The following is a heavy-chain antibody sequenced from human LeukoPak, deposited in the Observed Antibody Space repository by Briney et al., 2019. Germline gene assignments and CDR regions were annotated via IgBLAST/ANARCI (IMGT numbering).Heavy chain of an antibody. Sequence: GGSLRLSCAASGFTFSGSAMSWVRQAPGKGLEWVSGINWNGGSTGYADSVKGRFTISRDNAKNSLYLQMNTLTVEDTALYYCARSAGITMIRGDPNDYWGQGTLVTVSS. J-gene: IGHJ4*02. CDR3: ARSAGITMIRGDPNDY. D-gene: IGHD3-10*01. V-gene: IGHV3-20*04. CDR1: GFTFSGSA. CDR2: INWNGGST.